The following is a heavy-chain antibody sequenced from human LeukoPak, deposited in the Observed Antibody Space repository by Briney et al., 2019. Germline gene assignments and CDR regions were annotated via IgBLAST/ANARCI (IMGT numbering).Heavy chain of an antibody. J-gene: IGHJ4*02. Sequence: PGGSLRLSCAASGFTFGSYGMHWVRQAPGKGLEWVAVIWDDGSNKYYADSVKGRFTISRDNSKNTLYLQMNSLRAEDTAVYYCAKNYDFWSGYPDYWGQGTLVTVSS. CDR1: GFTFGSYG. CDR2: IWDDGSNK. CDR3: AKNYDFWSGYPDY. D-gene: IGHD3-3*01. V-gene: IGHV3-33*06.